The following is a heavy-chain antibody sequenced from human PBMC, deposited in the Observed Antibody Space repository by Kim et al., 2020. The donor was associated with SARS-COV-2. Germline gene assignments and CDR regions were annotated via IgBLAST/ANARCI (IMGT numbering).Heavy chain of an antibody. Sequence: SETLSLTCAVYGGSFSGYYWSWIRQPPGKGLEWIGEINHSGSTNYNPSLKSRVTISVDTSKNQFSLKLSSVTAADTAVYYCARDLPLLWGISSVMDVWG. J-gene: IGHJ6*02. CDR3: ARDLPLLWGISSVMDV. V-gene: IGHV4-34*01. CDR2: INHSGST. D-gene: IGHD3-10*01. CDR1: GGSFSGYY.